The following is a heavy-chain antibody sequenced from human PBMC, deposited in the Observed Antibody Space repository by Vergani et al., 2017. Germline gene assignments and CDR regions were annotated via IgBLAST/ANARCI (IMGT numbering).Heavy chain of an antibody. CDR3: AKERYSGTYSGKYFDY. CDR2: ISGSGDST. J-gene: IGHJ4*02. Sequence: EVQMLESGGNLVQPGGSLRLSCAASGFTFSSYAMSWVRQAPGKGLEWVSGISGSGDSTYYADSVKGRFTTTRDNTKNTLYLQMNSLRAEDTDVYYCAKERYSGTYSGKYFDYWGQGTLVTVSS. D-gene: IGHD1-26*01. V-gene: IGHV3-23*01. CDR1: GFTFSSYA.